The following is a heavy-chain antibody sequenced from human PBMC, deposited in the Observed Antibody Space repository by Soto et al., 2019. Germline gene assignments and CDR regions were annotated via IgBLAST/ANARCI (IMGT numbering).Heavy chain of an antibody. J-gene: IGHJ4*02. CDR3: AREMYYYGSGSYFAFDY. Sequence: GGSLRLSCAASGFTFSSYSMNWVRQAPGKGLEWVSYISSSSSTIYYADSVKGRFTISRDNAKNSLYLQMNSLRAEDTAVYYCAREMYYYGSGSYFAFDYWGQGTLVTVSS. CDR1: GFTFSSYS. V-gene: IGHV3-48*01. D-gene: IGHD3-10*01. CDR2: ISSSSSTI.